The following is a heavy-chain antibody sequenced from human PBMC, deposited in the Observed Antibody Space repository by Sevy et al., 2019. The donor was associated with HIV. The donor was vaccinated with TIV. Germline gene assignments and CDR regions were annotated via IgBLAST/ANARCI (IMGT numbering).Heavy chain of an antibody. Sequence: GGSLRLSCAASGFTFDDYAMHWVRQVPGKGLEWVSGITWNSGNIGYAYSVKGRFTISRDNTKNSLFLQMNSLRAEDTALYYCAKDSVEVPAGMGGYFDYWGQGTLVTVSS. CDR2: ITWNSGNI. J-gene: IGHJ4*02. V-gene: IGHV3-9*01. CDR3: AKDSVEVPAGMGGYFDY. D-gene: IGHD2-2*01. CDR1: GFTFDDYA.